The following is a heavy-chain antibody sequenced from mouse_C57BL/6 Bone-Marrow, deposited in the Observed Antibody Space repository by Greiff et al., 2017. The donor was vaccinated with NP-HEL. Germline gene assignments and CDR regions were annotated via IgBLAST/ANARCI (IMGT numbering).Heavy chain of an antibody. CDR3: NYYGGY. CDR2: IDPETGGT. V-gene: IGHV1-15*01. J-gene: IGHJ2*01. CDR1: GYTFTDYE. Sequence: LVRPGASVTLSCKASGYTFTDYEMHWVKQTPVHGLEWIGAIDPETGGTAYNQKFKGKAILTADKSSITAYMELRSLTSEDSAVYYCNYYGGYWGQGTTLTVSS.